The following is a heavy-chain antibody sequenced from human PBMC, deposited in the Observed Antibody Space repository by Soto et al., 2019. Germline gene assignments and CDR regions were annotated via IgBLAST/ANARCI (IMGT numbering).Heavy chain of an antibody. Sequence: GGSLRLSCAASGFSFNSYTMSWARQAPGRGLEWVASISRTSTTIFYVDSAKGRFTISRDNTKNSLYLQMNSLRAEDTAVYYCRREEYDYWGQGTLVTVSS. D-gene: IGHD1-26*01. V-gene: IGHV3-21*01. CDR3: RREEYDY. CDR1: GFSFNSYT. CDR2: ISRTSTTI. J-gene: IGHJ4*02.